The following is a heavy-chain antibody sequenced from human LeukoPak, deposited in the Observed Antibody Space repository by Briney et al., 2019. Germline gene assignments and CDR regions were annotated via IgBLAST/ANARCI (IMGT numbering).Heavy chain of an antibody. CDR2: ISSSGSSI. J-gene: IGHJ4*02. Sequence: GGSLRLSCAASGFTFSDYYMSWIRQAPGKGLEWVSYISSSGSSIYYADTVKGRFTISRDNAKNSLYLQMNSLRAEDTAVYYCARDGKQQLAHDYWGQGTLVTVSS. V-gene: IGHV3-11*01. D-gene: IGHD6-13*01. CDR1: GFTFSDYY. CDR3: ARDGKQQLAHDY.